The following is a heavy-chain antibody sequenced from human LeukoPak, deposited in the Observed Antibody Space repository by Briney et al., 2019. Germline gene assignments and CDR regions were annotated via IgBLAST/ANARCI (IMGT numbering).Heavy chain of an antibody. CDR1: GYTFTGYY. D-gene: IGHD7-27*01. CDR2: INPNSGGT. Sequence: ASVKVSCKASGYTFTGYYMHWVRQAPGQGLEWMGWINPNSGGTNYAQKFQGRVTMTRDTSISTAYMELSRLRSDDTAVYCCARDLDWGSGFPLSWGQGTLVTVSS. J-gene: IGHJ5*02. CDR3: ARDLDWGSGFPLS. V-gene: IGHV1-2*02.